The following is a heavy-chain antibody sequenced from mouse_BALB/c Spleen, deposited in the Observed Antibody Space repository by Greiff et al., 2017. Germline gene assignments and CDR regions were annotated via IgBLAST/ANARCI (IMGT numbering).Heavy chain of an antibody. J-gene: IGHJ2*01. CDR1: GFTFSSFG. CDR2: ISSGSSTI. CDR3: AREGTGSFDY. V-gene: IGHV5-17*02. Sequence: EVQVVESGGGLVQPGGSRKLSCAASGFTFSSFGMHWVRQAPEKGLEWVAYISSGSSTIYYADTVKGRFTISRDNPKNTLFLQMTSLRSEDTAMYYCAREGTGSFDYWGQGTTLTVSS. D-gene: IGHD4-1*01.